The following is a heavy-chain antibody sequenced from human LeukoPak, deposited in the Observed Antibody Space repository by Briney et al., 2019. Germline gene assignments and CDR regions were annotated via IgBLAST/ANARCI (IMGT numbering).Heavy chain of an antibody. CDR1: GYTFTGYY. D-gene: IGHD2-2*01. J-gene: IGHJ6*03. CDR2: INPNSGGT. CDR3: ASRGPDIVVVPAAAAYYYYYMDV. V-gene: IGHV1-2*02. Sequence: ASVKVSCKASGYTFTGYYMHWVRQAPGQGLEWMGWINPNSGGTNYAQKFQGRVTMARDTSISTAYMELSRLRSDDTAVYYCASRGPDIVVVPAAAAYYYYYMDVWGKGTTVTISS.